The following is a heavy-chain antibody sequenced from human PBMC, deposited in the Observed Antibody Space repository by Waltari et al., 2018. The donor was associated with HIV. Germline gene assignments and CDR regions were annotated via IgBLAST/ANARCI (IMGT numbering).Heavy chain of an antibody. CDR3: VALRTVTGTIDK. Sequence: QLQLQESGPALVKPSETLSLTCTVSTGYITQSYYWGWVRQFPGTGLECIGSIYSNGVSHYAPSLKSRVALSVDMSKNQFSLTLTAVTAADTSRYFCVALRTVTGTIDKWGQGTRVTVS. CDR1: TGYITQSYY. D-gene: IGHD6-19*01. J-gene: IGHJ4*02. CDR2: IYSNGVS. V-gene: IGHV4-39*01.